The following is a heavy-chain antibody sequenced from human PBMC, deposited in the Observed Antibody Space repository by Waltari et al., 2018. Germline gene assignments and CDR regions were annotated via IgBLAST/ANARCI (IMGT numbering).Heavy chain of an antibody. CDR2: INHSGST. V-gene: IGHV4-34*01. Sequence: QVQLQQWGAGLLKPSETLSLTCAVQSGSFSGFYWNWIRQPPGKGPEWIGEINHSGSTNYNPSLMSRVTISVDTSKNQFSLQMTSVTAADTALYYCARGRHYDSWSGYYPIPYYYYYIDVWGKGTTVTVSS. CDR1: SGSFSGFY. D-gene: IGHD3-3*01. J-gene: IGHJ6*03. CDR3: ARGRHYDSWSGYYPIPYYYYYIDV.